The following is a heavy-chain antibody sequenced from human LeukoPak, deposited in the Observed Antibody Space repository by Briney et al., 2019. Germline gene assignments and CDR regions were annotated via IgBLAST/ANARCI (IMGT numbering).Heavy chain of an antibody. V-gene: IGHV4-4*02. Sequence: SETLSLTCAVSGGSISSSNWWSWVRQPPGKGLEWIGEIYHSGSTNYNPSLKSRVTMSVDKSKNQFSLNRSSVTAADTAVYYCLYGGNSGDWVYWGQGTLVTVSS. J-gene: IGHJ4*02. CDR3: LYGGNSGDWVY. CDR1: GGSISSSNW. CDR2: IYHSGST. D-gene: IGHD4-23*01.